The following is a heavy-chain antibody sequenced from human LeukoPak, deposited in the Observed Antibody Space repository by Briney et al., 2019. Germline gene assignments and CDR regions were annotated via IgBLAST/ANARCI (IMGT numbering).Heavy chain of an antibody. CDR1: GYIFINYA. D-gene: IGHD2-15*01. CDR2: INGGNGYT. V-gene: IGHV1-3*01. J-gene: IGHJ4*02. CDR3: ARDQSVDIRVDLDY. Sequence: GASVKVSCKASGYIFINYAIHWVRQAPGQRLEWMGWINGGNGYTKYSQNFQGRVTITRDTSASTAYMELSSLRSEDTAVYYCARDQSVDIRVDLDYWGQGTLVTVSS.